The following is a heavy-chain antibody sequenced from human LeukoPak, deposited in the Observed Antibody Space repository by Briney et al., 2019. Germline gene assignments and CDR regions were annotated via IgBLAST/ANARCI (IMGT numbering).Heavy chain of an antibody. CDR1: GYIFTSYW. CDR2: IYPGDSDT. V-gene: IGHV5-51*01. Sequence: GESLKISCKGSGYIFTSYWIGWVRQMPGKGLEWMGIIYPGDSDTRYSPSFQGQVTISADKSISTAYLQWSSLKASDTAMYYCARAPHSDIVVVVAAGANAFDIWGQGTMVTVSS. CDR3: ARAPHSDIVVVVAAGANAFDI. J-gene: IGHJ3*02. D-gene: IGHD2-15*01.